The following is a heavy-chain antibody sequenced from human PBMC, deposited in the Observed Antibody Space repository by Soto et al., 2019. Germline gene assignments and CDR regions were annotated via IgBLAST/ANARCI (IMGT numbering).Heavy chain of an antibody. CDR3: ARGRPRPAMDTYYYCGMDV. CDR1: GGTFSSYA. J-gene: IGHJ6*02. Sequence: QVQLVQSGAEVTKPGSSVTVSCKASGGTFSSYAISWVRQAPGQGLEWMGGIIPIFGTANYAQKFQGRVTITADESTSTAYMERSSLRSEDTAVYYCARGRPRPAMDTYYYCGMDVWGQGTTVTVSS. V-gene: IGHV1-69*01. D-gene: IGHD5-18*01. CDR2: IIPIFGTA.